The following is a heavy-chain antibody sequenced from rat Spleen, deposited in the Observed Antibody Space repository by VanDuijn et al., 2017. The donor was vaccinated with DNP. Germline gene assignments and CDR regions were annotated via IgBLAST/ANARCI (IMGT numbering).Heavy chain of an antibody. V-gene: IGHV5-17*01. CDR2: ISFDGNRT. Sequence: EVQLVESGGGLVQPGRSLKLSCAVTGFTFSDYAMAWVRQAPKKGLEWVSTISFDGNRTYYPDSVKGRFTISRDNAKSTLYLQMDSLRSEDTATYYCARYDGSYYYGGYFDFWGQGTSVTVSS. J-gene: IGHJ4*01. CDR1: GFTFSDYA. D-gene: IGHD1-12*02. CDR3: ARYDGSYYYGGYFDF.